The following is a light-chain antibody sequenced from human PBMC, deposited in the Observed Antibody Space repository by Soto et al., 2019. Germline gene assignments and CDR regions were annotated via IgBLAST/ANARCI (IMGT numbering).Light chain of an antibody. V-gene: IGKV1-6*01. CDR1: QDISKD. CDR3: LQDHDYPRT. CDR2: SAT. Sequence: AIQMTQSPTSLSASVGARVIITYRASQDISKDLGLYQQKPGKAPKFLIYSATSTQSGVPSTFSGSGFGTDFTLTISSLQPEDFATYYCLQDHDYPRTFGQGTKVEF. J-gene: IGKJ1*01.